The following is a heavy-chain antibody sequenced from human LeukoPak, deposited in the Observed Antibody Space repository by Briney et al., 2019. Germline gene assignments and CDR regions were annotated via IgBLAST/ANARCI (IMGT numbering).Heavy chain of an antibody. Sequence: SETLSLTCTVSGGSISSGSYYWSWIRQPAGKGLEWIGRIYTSGSTSYNPSLKSRVTISVDTSKNQFSLKLSSVTAADTAVYYCGAFGGHRTYYYMDVWGKGTTVTVSS. CDR3: GAFGGHRTYYYMDV. V-gene: IGHV4-61*02. CDR2: IYTSGST. D-gene: IGHD3-16*01. CDR1: GGSISSGSYY. J-gene: IGHJ6*03.